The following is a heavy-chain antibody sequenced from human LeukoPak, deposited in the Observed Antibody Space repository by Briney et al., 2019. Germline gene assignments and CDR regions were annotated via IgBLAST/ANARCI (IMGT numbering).Heavy chain of an antibody. Sequence: PSETLSLTCTVSGGSISSGDYYWSWIRQPPGKGLEWIGYIYYSGSTYYNPSLKSRVTISVDTSKNQFSLKLSSVTAADTAVYYCARTKLYCSSTSCDHYYYYYYMDVWGKGTTVTVSS. D-gene: IGHD2-2*01. CDR2: IYYSGST. V-gene: IGHV4-30-4*08. CDR1: GGSISSGDYY. CDR3: ARTKLYCSSTSCDHYYYYYYMDV. J-gene: IGHJ6*03.